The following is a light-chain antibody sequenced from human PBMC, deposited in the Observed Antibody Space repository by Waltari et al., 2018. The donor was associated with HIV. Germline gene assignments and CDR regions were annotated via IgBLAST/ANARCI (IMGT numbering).Light chain of an antibody. CDR1: QSLLHSDGYHF. CDR3: MQSLEIPHT. V-gene: IGKV2-28*01. Sequence: IVMTQSPLSLPVTPGEPATISCRSGQSLLHSDGYHFLVWYWQSPGQPPQLLIYLGSHRAPGVPTRFTGSGADTNFILNITRVEADDVGVYRCMQSLEIPHTFGQGTRVES. CDR2: LGS. J-gene: IGKJ2*01.